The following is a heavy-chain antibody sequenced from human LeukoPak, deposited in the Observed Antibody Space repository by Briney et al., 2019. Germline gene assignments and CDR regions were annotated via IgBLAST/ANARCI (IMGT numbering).Heavy chain of an antibody. CDR2: INPNSGGT. V-gene: IGHV1-2*02. J-gene: IGHJ4*02. D-gene: IGHD3-10*01. Sequence: ASVKVSCKTSGYTFTGYYIHWVRQAPGQGLEWMGWINPNSGGTNYAQKFQGRVTMTRDTSIRTAYMELSRLRSDDTAMYYCARYYIEGRCFDYWGQGTLVTVSS. CDR3: ARYYIEGRCFDY. CDR1: GYTFTGYY.